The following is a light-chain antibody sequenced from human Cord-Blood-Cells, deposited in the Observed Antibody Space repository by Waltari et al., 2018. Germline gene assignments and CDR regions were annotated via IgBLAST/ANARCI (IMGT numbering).Light chain of an antibody. CDR2: EVS. CDR3: SSYAGSNNFDVV. Sequence: QSALTQPPSASGSPGQSVTISCTGTSSDVGGYNYVSWYQQHPGKAPNLMINEVSKRPSGVPDRFSGSKSGNTASLTVSGLQAEDVADYYCSSYAGSNNFDVVFGGGTKLTVL. J-gene: IGLJ2*01. V-gene: IGLV2-8*01. CDR1: SSDVGGYNY.